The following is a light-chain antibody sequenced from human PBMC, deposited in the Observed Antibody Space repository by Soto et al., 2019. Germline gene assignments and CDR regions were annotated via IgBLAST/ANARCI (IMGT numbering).Light chain of an antibody. V-gene: IGKV4-1*01. CDR3: QQDHSNPELT. J-gene: IGKJ4*01. CDR1: QSLLYSSNNKNY. CDR2: WAS. Sequence: IVMTQSPDSLAVSLGERATINCKSSQSLLYSSNNKNYLAWYQQKPGQPPKLLIYWASTRASGVPARFSGSGSGTDFTLTISNLQAEDVAVYHCQQDHSNPELTFGGGTKVEIK.